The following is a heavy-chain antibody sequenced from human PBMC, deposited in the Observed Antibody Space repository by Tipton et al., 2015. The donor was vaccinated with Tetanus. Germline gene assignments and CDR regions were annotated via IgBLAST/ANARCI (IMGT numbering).Heavy chain of an antibody. J-gene: IGHJ4*02. Sequence: SLRLSCAASGFTFSDYEMNWVRQAPGQGLEWVAYIGGSGRTIFYADSVKGRFTISRDNAKNSLFLQKNSLRAEDTAVYYCARDKTRYDVLTGYYPFDFWGQGTLVTVSS. CDR1: GFTFSDYE. CDR3: ARDKTRYDVLTGYYPFDF. D-gene: IGHD3-9*01. CDR2: IGGSGRTI. V-gene: IGHV3-48*03.